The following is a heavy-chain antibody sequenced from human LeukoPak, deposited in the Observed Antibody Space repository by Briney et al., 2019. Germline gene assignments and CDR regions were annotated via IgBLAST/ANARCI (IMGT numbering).Heavy chain of an antibody. Sequence: GGSLRLSCAASGFTFSSYAMSWVRQAPGKGLEWVSAISGSGGSTYYADSVKGRFTFSRDNSKNTLYLQMNSLRAEDTAVYYCAKDRIAAPGITSDDWGRGTLVTVAS. V-gene: IGHV3-23*01. CDR1: GFTFSSYA. J-gene: IGHJ4*02. CDR2: ISGSGGST. CDR3: AKDRIAAPGITSDD. D-gene: IGHD6-6*01.